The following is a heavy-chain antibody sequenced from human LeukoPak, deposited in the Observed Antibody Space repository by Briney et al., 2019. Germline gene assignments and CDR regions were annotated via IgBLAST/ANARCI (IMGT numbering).Heavy chain of an antibody. D-gene: IGHD3-10*01. Sequence: ASMKVSFKASGYTFTGYYIHWLRQAPGQGLEWMGFINPNSGGTNYAQKFQGRVTMTRDTSISTAYMELSSLTSDDTAVYYCARDLEGYHYGSGNYPQWGQGTLITVSS. CDR3: ARDLEGYHYGSGNYPQ. J-gene: IGHJ4*02. CDR1: GYTFTGYY. V-gene: IGHV1-2*02. CDR2: INPNSGGT.